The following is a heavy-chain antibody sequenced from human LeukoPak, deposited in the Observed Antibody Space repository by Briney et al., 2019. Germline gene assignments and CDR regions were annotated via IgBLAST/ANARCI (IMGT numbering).Heavy chain of an antibody. J-gene: IGHJ5*02. CDR3: ARGRYVSSSWFDP. Sequence: TGGSLRLSCAASGFTFSSYSMNWVRQAPGKGLEWVSSISSSSSYIYYADSVKGRFTISRDNAKNSLYLQMNSLRAEDTAVYYCARGRYVSSSWFDPWGQGTLVTVSS. CDR2: ISSSSSYI. D-gene: IGHD5-12*01. CDR1: GFTFSSYS. V-gene: IGHV3-21*01.